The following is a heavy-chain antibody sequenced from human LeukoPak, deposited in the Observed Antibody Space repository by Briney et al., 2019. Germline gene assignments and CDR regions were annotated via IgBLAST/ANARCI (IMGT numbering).Heavy chain of an antibody. D-gene: IGHD3-22*01. CDR3: ARGFYHDSSGYNYGGFDI. V-gene: IGHV1-69*05. J-gene: IGHJ3*02. CDR2: IIPIFGAA. Sequence: SVKVSCKASGGTFSSYAISWVRQAPGQGLEWMGRIIPIFGAANYAQRFQGRVSITTDESTSTAYMELSSLRSEDTAVYYCARGFYHDSSGYNYGGFDIWGQGTMVTVSS. CDR1: GGTFSSYA.